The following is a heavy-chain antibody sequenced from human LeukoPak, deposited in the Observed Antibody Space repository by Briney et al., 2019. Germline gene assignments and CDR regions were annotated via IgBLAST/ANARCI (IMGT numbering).Heavy chain of an antibody. V-gene: IGHV4-59*01. CDR1: GGSISSYY. D-gene: IGHD5-18*01. J-gene: IGHJ4*02. Sequence: SETLSLTCTVSGGSISSYYWSWIRQPPGKGLEWIGYIYYSGSTNYNPSLKSRVTISVDTSKNQFSLKLSSVTAADTAVYYCAGQYSYGPIDYWGQGTLVTVSS. CDR2: IYYSGST. CDR3: AGQYSYGPIDY.